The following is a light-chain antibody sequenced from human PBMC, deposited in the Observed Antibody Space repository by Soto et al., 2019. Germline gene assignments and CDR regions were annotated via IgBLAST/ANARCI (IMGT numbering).Light chain of an antibody. CDR3: QHYNSYSEA. J-gene: IGKJ1*01. V-gene: IGKV3-15*01. CDR1: QSVNSN. Sequence: EMVMTQSPAILSVSPGESATLACRSSQSVNSNYLAWYQQHPGQPPRLLIYGISTRATGIPARFSGSGSGTEFTLTISSLQPDDFATYYCQHYNSYSEAFGQGTKVDIK. CDR2: GIS.